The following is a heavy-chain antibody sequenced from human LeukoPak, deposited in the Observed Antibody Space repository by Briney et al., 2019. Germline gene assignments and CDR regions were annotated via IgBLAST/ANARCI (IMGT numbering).Heavy chain of an antibody. V-gene: IGHV1-18*01. J-gene: IGHJ4*02. CDR3: ARGDNYYDSSGYYSPLFDY. CDR2: ISAYNGNT. Sequence: ASVKVSCKASGYTFTSYGISWVRQAPGQGLEWMGWISAYNGNTNYAQKLQGRVTMTTDTSTSTAYMELRSLRSDDTAVYYCARGDNYYDSSGYYSPLFDYWGQGTLVTVSS. CDR1: GYTFTSYG. D-gene: IGHD3-22*01.